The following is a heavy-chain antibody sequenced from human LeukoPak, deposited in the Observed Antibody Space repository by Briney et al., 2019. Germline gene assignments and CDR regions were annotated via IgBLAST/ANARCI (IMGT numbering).Heavy chain of an antibody. CDR1: GGSISSGDYY. D-gene: IGHD1-26*01. CDR3: ARGSREWELLFAFDI. V-gene: IGHV4-30-4*08. CDR2: IYYSGST. Sequence: SSETLSLTCRVSGGSISSGDYYWSWIRQPPGKGLEWIGYIYYSGSTYYNPSLKSRVTISVDTSKNQFSLKLSSVTAADTAVYYCARGSREWELLFAFDIWGQGTMVTVSS. J-gene: IGHJ3*02.